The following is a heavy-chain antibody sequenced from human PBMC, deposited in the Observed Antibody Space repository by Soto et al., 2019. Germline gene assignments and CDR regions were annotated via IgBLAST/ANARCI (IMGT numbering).Heavy chain of an antibody. CDR1: CYTFSNYG. Sequence: ASVKVSCKTSCYTFSNYGITWVRQAPGQPLEWLGWISLYSDGTNYAQKFQGRVSMTTDTSTTTAYMELRSLRSDDTAVYYCARGGPGDEAWFGPWGQGTLVTVSS. V-gene: IGHV1-18*01. CDR3: ARGGPGDEAWFGP. CDR2: ISLYSDGT. D-gene: IGHD2-21*02. J-gene: IGHJ5*02.